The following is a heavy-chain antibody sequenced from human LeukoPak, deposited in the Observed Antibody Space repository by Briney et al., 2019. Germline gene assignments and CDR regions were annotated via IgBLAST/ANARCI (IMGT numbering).Heavy chain of an antibody. J-gene: IGHJ5*02. CDR3: ARDRFDP. V-gene: IGHV3-66*01. CDR2: IYGGGST. CDR1: EFSVGSNY. Sequence: PGGSLRLSCAASEFSVGSNYMTWVRQVPGKGLEWVSLIYGGGSTYYADSVKGRFTISRDNSKNTLYLQMNSLRAEDTAVYYCARDRFDPWGQGTLVTVSS.